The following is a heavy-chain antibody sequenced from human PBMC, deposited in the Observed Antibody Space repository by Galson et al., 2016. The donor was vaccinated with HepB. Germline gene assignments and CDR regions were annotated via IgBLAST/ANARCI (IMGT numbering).Heavy chain of an antibody. V-gene: IGHV3-23*01. Sequence: SLRLSCAASGFTFGNYAMSWVRQAPGKGLEWVSAIRGTGGSTFYADSVKGRFTISRDNPKNTLYLQMTSLRAEDTAIYYCVKAPIQLYRSSWYSPFEYWGRGTLVIVSS. D-gene: IGHD6-13*01. CDR3: VKAPIQLYRSSWYSPFEY. J-gene: IGHJ4*02. CDR1: GFTFGNYA. CDR2: IRGTGGST.